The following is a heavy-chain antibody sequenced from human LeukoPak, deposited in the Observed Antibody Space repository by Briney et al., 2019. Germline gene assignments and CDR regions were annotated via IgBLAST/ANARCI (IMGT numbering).Heavy chain of an antibody. V-gene: IGHV3-23*01. CDR2: FGSGSAGT. CDR3: ARPRLPVAGTRWFDP. CDR1: GFTFSAYA. J-gene: IGHJ5*02. D-gene: IGHD6-13*01. Sequence: GGSLRLSCAGSGFTFSAYAMSWVRQAPGKGLEWVSAFGSGSAGTHYADSVKGRFTIYRDDSKNTLYLQMNSLRAEDTAVYYCARPRLPVAGTRWFDPWGQGTLVTVSS.